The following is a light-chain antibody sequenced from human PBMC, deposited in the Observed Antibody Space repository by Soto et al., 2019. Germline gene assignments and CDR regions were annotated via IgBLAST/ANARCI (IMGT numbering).Light chain of an antibody. V-gene: IGKV3-20*01. J-gene: IGKJ1*01. CDR1: QSVSSSY. Sequence: EIVWTQSPGTLSLSPGERATLSCRTSQSVSSSYLAWYQQKPGQAPRLLIYGASSRATGIPERFSGSGSGTDFPLTISRPEPEDFAVYYCQQYGRSWWTFGQGPKVEIK. CDR2: GAS. CDR3: QQYGRSWWT.